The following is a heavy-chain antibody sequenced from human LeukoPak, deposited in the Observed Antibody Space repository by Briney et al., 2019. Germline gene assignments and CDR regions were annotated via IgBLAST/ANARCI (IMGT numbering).Heavy chain of an antibody. D-gene: IGHD3-9*01. J-gene: IGHJ4*02. CDR2: MNPNSGNT. CDR3: ARDDILTGYYNVCYS. Sequence: GASVKVSCKASGYTFTSYDINWVRQATGQGLEWMGWMNPNSGNTGYAQKFQGRVTMTRNTSISTAYMELSSLRSEDTAVYYCARDDILTGYYNVCYSWGQGTLVTDSS. CDR1: GYTFTSYD. V-gene: IGHV1-8*01.